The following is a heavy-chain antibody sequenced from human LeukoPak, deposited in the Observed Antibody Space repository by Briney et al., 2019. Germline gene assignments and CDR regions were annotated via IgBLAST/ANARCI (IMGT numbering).Heavy chain of an antibody. CDR3: TSSQGPNAVAGAFGYYYGMDV. D-gene: IGHD6-19*01. V-gene: IGHV3-49*04. CDR2: IRSKAYGGTT. J-gene: IGHJ6*02. Sequence: PGGSLRLSCTASGFTFGDYAMSWVRQAPGKGPEWVGFIRSKAYGGTTEYAASVKGRFTISRDDSKSIAYLQMNSLKTEDTAVYYCTSSQGPNAVAGAFGYYYGMDVWGQGTTVTVSS. CDR1: GFTFGDYA.